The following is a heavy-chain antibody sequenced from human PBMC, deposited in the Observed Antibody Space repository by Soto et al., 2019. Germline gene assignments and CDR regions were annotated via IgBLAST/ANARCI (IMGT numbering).Heavy chain of an antibody. D-gene: IGHD4-4*01. Sequence: GASVKVSCKASGYTFTGYYMHWVRQAPGQGLEWMGWINPNSGGTNYAQKFQGRVTMTRDTSISTAYMELSRLRSDDTAVYYCAGGEFYINYDFGYWGQGTLVTVSS. CDR1: GYTFTGYY. CDR3: AGGEFYINYDFGY. J-gene: IGHJ4*02. V-gene: IGHV1-2*02. CDR2: INPNSGGT.